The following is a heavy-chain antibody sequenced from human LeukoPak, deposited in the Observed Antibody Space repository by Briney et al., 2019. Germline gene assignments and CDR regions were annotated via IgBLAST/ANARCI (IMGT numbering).Heavy chain of an antibody. CDR1: GFSFSSYG. D-gene: IGHD3-9*01. J-gene: IGHJ4*02. CDR2: IWYDGGNK. CDR3: ARDVQSQLRYFDWLLNS. V-gene: IGHV3-33*01. Sequence: TGRSLRLSCAASGFSFSSYGMHWVRQAPGKGLEWVAVIWYDGGNKYYADSVMGRFTISRDNSKKTLYLQMNSLRAEDTAVYYCARDVQSQLRYFDWLLNSWGQGTLVTVSS.